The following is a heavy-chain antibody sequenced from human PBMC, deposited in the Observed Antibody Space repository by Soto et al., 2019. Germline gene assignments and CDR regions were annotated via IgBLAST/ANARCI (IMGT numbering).Heavy chain of an antibody. J-gene: IGHJ4*02. Sequence: PSETLSLTCTVSGGSMSSFYWSWIRQPPGKGLEWIGYIYYRGTTNYNPSLESRVTISVDTSKNQFSLRLSSVTAADTAVYYCARVGYFYDSSGYYYLDYWGPGTLVTVSS. CDR2: IYYRGTT. D-gene: IGHD3-22*01. V-gene: IGHV4-59*08. CDR3: ARVGYFYDSSGYYYLDY. CDR1: GGSMSSFY.